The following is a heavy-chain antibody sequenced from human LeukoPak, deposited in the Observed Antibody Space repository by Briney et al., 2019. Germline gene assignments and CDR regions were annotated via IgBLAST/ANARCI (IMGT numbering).Heavy chain of an antibody. J-gene: IGHJ4*02. CDR1: GGSISSSSYY. CDR3: ARQTAYYYGSGSYYNRPYFDY. V-gene: IGHV4-39*01. D-gene: IGHD3-10*01. CDR2: IYYRGST. Sequence: SETLSLTCTVSGGSISSSSYYWGWIRQPPGKGLEWIGSIYYRGSTYYNPSLKSRVTISVDTSKNQFSLKLSSVTAADTAVYYCARQTAYYYGSGSYYNRPYFDYWGQGTLVTVSS.